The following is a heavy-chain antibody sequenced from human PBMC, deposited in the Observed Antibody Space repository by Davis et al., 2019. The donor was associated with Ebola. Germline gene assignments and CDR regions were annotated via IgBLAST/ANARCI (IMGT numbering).Heavy chain of an antibody. CDR1: GFTFSSYA. D-gene: IGHD2-2*01. CDR2: ISSSSSYI. V-gene: IGHV3-21*01. J-gene: IGHJ6*02. CDR3: ARPTYHDPDGVGMDV. Sequence: PGGSLRLSCAASGFTFSSYAMSWVRQAPGKGLEWVSSISSSSSYIYYADSVKGRFTISRDNAKNSLYLQMNSLRAEDTAVYYCARPTYHDPDGVGMDVWGQGTTVTVSS.